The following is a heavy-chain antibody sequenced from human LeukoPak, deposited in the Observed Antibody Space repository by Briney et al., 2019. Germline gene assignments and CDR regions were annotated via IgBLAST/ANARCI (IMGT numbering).Heavy chain of an antibody. CDR1: GFTFSNYV. CDR3: AKGKAAGLLDWFDP. Sequence: GSLRLSCVASGFTFSNYVMTWVRQAPGKGLEWVSTITGSGGDTFYPNSVKGRFTISRDDSKNTVYLQMNSLRLEDAAAYYCAKGKAAGLLDWFDPWGRGTLVTVSS. J-gene: IGHJ5*02. CDR2: ITGSGGDT. D-gene: IGHD6-13*01. V-gene: IGHV3-23*01.